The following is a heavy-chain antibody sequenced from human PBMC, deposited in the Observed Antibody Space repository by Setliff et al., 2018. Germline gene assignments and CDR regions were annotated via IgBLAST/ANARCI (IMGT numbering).Heavy chain of an antibody. CDR1: GDSISTTNYY. V-gene: IGHV4-39*01. CDR2: LYYTGST. J-gene: IGHJ4*02. D-gene: IGHD1-26*01. CDR3: ARVPSGNYQYYLDH. Sequence: PSETLSLTCTVSGDSISTTNYYWGWIRQPPGKGLEWIGSLYYTGSTYYTPSLKGRVTFSVDTSKNEFSLNLSSVTAADTAVYYCARVPSGNYQYYLDHWGQGTLVTVSS.